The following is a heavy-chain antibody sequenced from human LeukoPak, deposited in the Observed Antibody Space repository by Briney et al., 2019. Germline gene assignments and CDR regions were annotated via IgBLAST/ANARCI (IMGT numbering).Heavy chain of an antibody. V-gene: IGHV7-4-1*02. CDR1: GYTFTTYA. J-gene: IGHJ4*02. CDR3: ARDQGGYIYKGIDY. Sequence: GASVKVSCKASGYTFTTYAMNWLRQAPGQGFEWMGWINTNTGNPTYAQGFTGRFVFSLDTSVSTAYLQISSLKAEDTAVYYCARDQGGYIYKGIDYWGQGTLVTVSS. D-gene: IGHD5-24*01. CDR2: INTNTGNP.